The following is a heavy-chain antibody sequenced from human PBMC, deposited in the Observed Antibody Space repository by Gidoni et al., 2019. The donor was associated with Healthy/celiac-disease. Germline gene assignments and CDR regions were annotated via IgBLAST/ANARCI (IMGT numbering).Heavy chain of an antibody. Sequence: EVQLLESGGGLVQPGGSLRLSCAASGFTFRSYAMSWVRQAPGKGLEWVSAISGSGGSTYYADSVKGRFTISRDNSKNTLYLQMNSLRAEDTAVYYCAKDSRPFVVGGVPYGYWGQGTLVTVSS. V-gene: IGHV3-23*01. D-gene: IGHD2-8*02. CDR3: AKDSRPFVVGGVPYGY. CDR2: ISGSGGST. J-gene: IGHJ4*02. CDR1: GFTFRSYA.